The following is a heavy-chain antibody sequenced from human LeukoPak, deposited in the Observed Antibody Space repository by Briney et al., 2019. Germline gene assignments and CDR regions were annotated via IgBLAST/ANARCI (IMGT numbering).Heavy chain of an antibody. CDR1: GFTFSSYS. Sequence: GGSLRLSCAASGFTFSSYSMNWVRQAPGKGLEWVSSISSSSSYIYYADSVKGRFTISRDNAKNSLYLQMNSLRAEDTAVYYCARDKTTYYDFWSGAEMADAFDIWGQGTMVTVSS. CDR3: ARDKTTYYDFWSGAEMADAFDI. J-gene: IGHJ3*02. D-gene: IGHD3-3*01. V-gene: IGHV3-21*01. CDR2: ISSSSSYI.